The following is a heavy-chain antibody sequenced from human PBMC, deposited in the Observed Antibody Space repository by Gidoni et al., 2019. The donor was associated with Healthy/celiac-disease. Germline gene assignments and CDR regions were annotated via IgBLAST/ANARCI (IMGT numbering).Heavy chain of an antibody. CDR3: ARTPQAAAGTFSRQQRGPRSRKNNWFDP. CDR1: GGSFSGYY. Sequence: QVQLQQWGAGLLKPSETLSLTCAVYGGSFSGYYWSWIRQPPVKGLELIGEINHSGSTNYNPSLKSRVTISVDTSKNQFSLKLSSVTAADTAVYYCARTPQAAAGTFSRQQRGPRSRKNNWFDPWGQGTLVTVSS. J-gene: IGHJ5*02. CDR2: INHSGST. V-gene: IGHV4-34*01. D-gene: IGHD6-13*01.